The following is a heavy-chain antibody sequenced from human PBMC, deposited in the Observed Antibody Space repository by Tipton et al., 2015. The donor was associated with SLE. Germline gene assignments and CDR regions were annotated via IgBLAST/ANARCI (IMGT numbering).Heavy chain of an antibody. CDR1: GDSISSSSYY. Sequence: TLSLTCTVSGDSISSSSYYWGWIRQPPGKGLEWIGSMYYSGNTYYNPSLKSRDTISVDTSKNQFSLKLSSVTAADTAVYYCARLPTVAGLYYYYYYMDVWGKGTTVTVSS. V-gene: IGHV4-39*01. CDR2: MYYSGNT. D-gene: IGHD6-19*01. CDR3: ARLPTVAGLYYYYYYMDV. J-gene: IGHJ6*03.